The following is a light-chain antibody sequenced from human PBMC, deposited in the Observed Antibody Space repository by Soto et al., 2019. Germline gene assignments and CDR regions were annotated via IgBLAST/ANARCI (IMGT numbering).Light chain of an antibody. CDR3: SSYTSSSTYVFGTDV. J-gene: IGLJ1*01. CDR2: EVS. Sequence: QSVLTQPASVSGSPGQSITISCTGASSDVGGHNYVSWYQQHPGKAPKLMIYEVSNRPSGVSNRFSGSKSGNTASLTISGLQAEDEADYYCSSYTSSSTYVFGTDVFGTGTKLTVL. V-gene: IGLV2-14*01. CDR1: SSDVGGHNY.